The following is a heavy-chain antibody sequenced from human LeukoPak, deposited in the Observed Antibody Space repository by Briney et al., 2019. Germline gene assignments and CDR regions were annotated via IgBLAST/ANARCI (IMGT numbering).Heavy chain of an antibody. CDR3: VKGSGYDSNFDY. CDR2: INAGNGNT. D-gene: IGHD5-12*01. J-gene: IGHJ4*02. V-gene: IGHV1-3*01. CDR1: GYSFTNYA. Sequence: ASVKVSCKASGYSFTNYAMHWVRQAPGQRLEWMGWINAGNGNTKYSQKFQGRVTITRDTSASTSHVELSSLRSEDTAVYYCVKGSGYDSNFDYWGQGTLVTVSS.